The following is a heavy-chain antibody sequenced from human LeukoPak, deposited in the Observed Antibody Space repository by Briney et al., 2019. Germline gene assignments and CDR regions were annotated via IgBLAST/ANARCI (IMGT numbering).Heavy chain of an antibody. J-gene: IGHJ6*03. CDR3: VTGGYSGYDFLYYYMDV. Sequence: ASVKVSCKASGGTFSSYAISWVRQAPGQGLEWMGGIIPIFGTANYAQKFQGRVTITTDESTSTAYMELSSLRSEDTAVYYCVTGGYSGYDFLYYYMDVWGKGTTVTVSS. V-gene: IGHV1-69*05. CDR2: IIPIFGTA. CDR1: GGTFSSYA. D-gene: IGHD5-12*01.